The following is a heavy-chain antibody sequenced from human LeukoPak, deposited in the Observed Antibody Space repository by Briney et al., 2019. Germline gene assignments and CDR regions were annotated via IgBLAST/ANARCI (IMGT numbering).Heavy chain of an antibody. J-gene: IGHJ4*02. Sequence: PGGSLRLSCAVSGLTFSGAWMNWVRQAPGEGLEWVGRIRSNVDGGTADYNVPVRGRFTISRDDSKSTLFLQMSSLRPEDTAIYYCTRGYTYSAYWGRGTLVAVS. D-gene: IGHD5-12*01. V-gene: IGHV3-15*07. CDR1: GLTFSGAW. CDR3: TRGYTYSAY. CDR2: IRSNVDGGTA.